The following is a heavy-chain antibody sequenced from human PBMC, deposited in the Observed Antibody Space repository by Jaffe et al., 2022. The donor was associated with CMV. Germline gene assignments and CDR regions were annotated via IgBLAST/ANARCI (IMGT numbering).Heavy chain of an antibody. CDR3: TTKTYGLLYYYGMDV. CDR1: GFTFSNAW. Sequence: EVQLVESGGGLVKPGGSLRLSCAASGFTFSNAWMSWVRQAPGKGLEWVGRIKSKTDGGTTDYAAPVKGRFTISRDDSKNTLYLQMNSLKTEDTAVYYCTTKTYGLLYYYGMDVWGQGTTVTVSS. J-gene: IGHJ6*02. V-gene: IGHV3-15*01. CDR2: IKSKTDGGTT. D-gene: IGHD4-17*01.